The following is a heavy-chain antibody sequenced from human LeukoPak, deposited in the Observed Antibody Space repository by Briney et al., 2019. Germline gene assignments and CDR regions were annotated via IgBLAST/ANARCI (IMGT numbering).Heavy chain of an antibody. CDR1: GYSFTSYW. CDR3: TRQWGHSSGWYREGYFDY. V-gene: IGHV5-51*01. D-gene: IGHD6-19*01. CDR2: IYPGDSDT. J-gene: IGHJ4*02. Sequence: GESLKISCKGSGYSFTSYWIGWVRQMPGKGLEWMGIIYPGDSDTRYSTSFQGQVPIPADKSISTAYLQWSSLEASDTAMDYCTRQWGHSSGWYREGYFDYWGQGTLVTVSS.